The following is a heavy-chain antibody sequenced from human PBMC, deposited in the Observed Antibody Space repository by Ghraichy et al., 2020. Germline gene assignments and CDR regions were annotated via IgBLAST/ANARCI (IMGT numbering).Heavy chain of an antibody. Sequence: GGFLRLSCSASGFTFSSYTMHWVRQAPGKGLEYVSAISSNAYSTYYADSLRGRFTVSRDNSRNTLYLQMSSLRAEDTAVYYCVVQYFYGSIGGDWGQGTLVTVSS. J-gene: IGHJ4*02. D-gene: IGHD3-10*01. CDR2: ISSNAYST. V-gene: IGHV3-64D*09. CDR1: GFTFSSYT. CDR3: VVQYFYGSIGGD.